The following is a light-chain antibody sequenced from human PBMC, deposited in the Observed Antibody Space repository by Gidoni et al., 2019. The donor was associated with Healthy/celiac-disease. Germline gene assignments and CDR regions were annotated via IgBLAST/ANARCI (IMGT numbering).Light chain of an antibody. Sequence: DIQMTQSPSTLSASVGDRVTITCRASQGIRSWLAWYQQKPGKAPKLLIYDASSLESGVPSGFSGSGSGTEFTLNISSLQPDDFATYYCQQYNSYSQTFGQGTKVEIK. CDR3: QQYNSYSQT. V-gene: IGKV1-5*01. CDR1: QGIRSW. J-gene: IGKJ1*01. CDR2: DAS.